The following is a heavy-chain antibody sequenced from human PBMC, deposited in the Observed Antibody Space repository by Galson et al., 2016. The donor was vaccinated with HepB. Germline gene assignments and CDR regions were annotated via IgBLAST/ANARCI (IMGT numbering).Heavy chain of an antibody. D-gene: IGHD2-15*01. CDR2: ISRSSSLI. V-gene: IGHV3-21*01. J-gene: IGHJ2*01. CDR1: GFTFSSDS. Sequence: SLRLSCADSGFTFSSDSMNWVRQAPGKGLEWISSISRSSSLIYYADSVTGRFTISRDNAKRSLYLQMNSLRVEDTAVYYCVREGGYCYGDSCRYFDLWGRVTVVTVSS. CDR3: VREGGYCYGDSCRYFDL.